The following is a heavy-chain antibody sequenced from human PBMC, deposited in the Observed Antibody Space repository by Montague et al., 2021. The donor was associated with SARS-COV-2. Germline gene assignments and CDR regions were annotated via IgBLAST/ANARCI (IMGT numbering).Heavy chain of an antibody. CDR3: ARDSGSSFDP. Sequence: SLRLSCAASGFTFSSYAMHWVRQAPGKGLEWVALISYDGSNKYYADSVKGRFTISRDDSKNTLYLQMNSLRAEDTAVYYCARDSGSSFDPWGQRTLVTVSS. J-gene: IGHJ5*02. CDR2: ISYDGSNK. CDR1: GFTFSSYA. V-gene: IGHV3-30*04. D-gene: IGHD1-26*01.